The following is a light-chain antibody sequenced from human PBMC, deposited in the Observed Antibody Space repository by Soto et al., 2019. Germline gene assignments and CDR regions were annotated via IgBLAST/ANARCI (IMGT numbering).Light chain of an antibody. J-gene: IGKJ3*01. Sequence: DIQMTQSPSSLSASVGDRVTITCRASQSISTYLNWYQQRPGKAPKLLIYAASTLQTGAPSRFGGSGSATDFTLTISSLQPQDFATYYCQQSYTTPFIFGPGTKVDIK. CDR1: QSISTY. V-gene: IGKV1-39*01. CDR2: AAS. CDR3: QQSYTTPFI.